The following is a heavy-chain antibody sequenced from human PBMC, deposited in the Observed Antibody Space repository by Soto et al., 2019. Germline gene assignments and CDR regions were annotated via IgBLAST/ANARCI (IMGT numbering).Heavy chain of an antibody. CDR1: GYTFTEYY. CDR3: ASSTSVWFGEFPFDY. Sequence: GASVKVSCKASGYTFTEYYMHWVRQAPGQVLEWMGIINPSGGSTSYAQKFQGRVTMTRDTSTSTVYMELSSLRSEDTAVYYCASSTSVWFGEFPFDYWGQGSLVTVSA. D-gene: IGHD3-10*01. V-gene: IGHV1-46*03. J-gene: IGHJ4*02. CDR2: INPSGGST.